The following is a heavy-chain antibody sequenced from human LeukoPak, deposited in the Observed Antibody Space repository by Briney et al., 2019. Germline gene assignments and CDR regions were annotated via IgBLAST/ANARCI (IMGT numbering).Heavy chain of an antibody. Sequence: PGGSLRFSCAASGLSFSSFAMSWVRQGPARGLEWVSSIRGSGETFYADSAKGRFTLSSDSSRNTVYFQLNNLRVEDTAIYYCAKASWVSSTDAVWWGQGTLVTVSS. D-gene: IGHD3-16*01. V-gene: IGHV3-23*01. CDR1: GLSFSSFA. J-gene: IGHJ4*02. CDR2: IRGSGET. CDR3: AKASWVSSTDAVW.